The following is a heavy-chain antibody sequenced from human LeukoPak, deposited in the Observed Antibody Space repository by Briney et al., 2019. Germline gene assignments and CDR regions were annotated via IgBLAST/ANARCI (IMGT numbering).Heavy chain of an antibody. V-gene: IGHV1-8*03. CDR1: GYTLTELS. D-gene: IGHD1-26*01. Sequence: GASVKVSCKVSGYTLTELSMHWVRQATGQGLEWMGWMNPNSGNTGYAQKFQGRVTITRNTSISTAYMELSSLRSEDTAVYYCARAYYSHDAFDIWGQGTMVTVSS. CDR3: ARAYYSHDAFDI. CDR2: MNPNSGNT. J-gene: IGHJ3*02.